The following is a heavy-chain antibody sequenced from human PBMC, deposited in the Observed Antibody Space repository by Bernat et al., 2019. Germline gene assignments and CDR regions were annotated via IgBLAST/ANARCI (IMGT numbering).Heavy chain of an antibody. CDR1: GYTFTSYD. CDR3: ARGQREDFSSGYYFDH. Sequence: QVQLVQSGAEVKKPWASVKVSCKASGYTFTSYDINWVRQATGQGLEWMGWMNPNSGNTGYAQKFQGRVTMTRNTSISTAYMELSSLRSEDTAVYYCARGQREDFSSGYYFDHLGHGTLLSVSS. J-gene: IGHJ4*01. V-gene: IGHV1-8*01. D-gene: IGHD3-3*01. CDR2: MNPNSGNT.